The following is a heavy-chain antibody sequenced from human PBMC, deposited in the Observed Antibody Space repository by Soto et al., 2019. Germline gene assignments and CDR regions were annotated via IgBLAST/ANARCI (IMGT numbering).Heavy chain of an antibody. CDR1: GFTFSSYA. CDR3: AKALLYCSSTSCYTMLRYYYYYGMDV. V-gene: IGHV3-23*01. Sequence: GGSLSLSCAASGFTFSSYAMSWVRQAPGKGLEWVSAISVSGGSTYYADSVKGRFTISRDNSKNTLYLQMNSLRAEDTAVYYCAKALLYCSSTSCYTMLRYYYYYGMDVWGQGTTVTVSS. CDR2: ISVSGGST. J-gene: IGHJ6*02. D-gene: IGHD2-2*02.